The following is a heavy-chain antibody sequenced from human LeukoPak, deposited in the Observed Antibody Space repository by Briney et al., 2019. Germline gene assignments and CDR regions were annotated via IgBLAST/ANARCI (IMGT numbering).Heavy chain of an antibody. CDR1: GYTFTSYD. D-gene: IGHD3-3*01. Sequence: VASVKVSCKASGYTFTSYDINWVRQATGQGLEWMGWMNPNSGNTGYAQKFQGRVTKTRNTSISTAYMELSSLRSEDTAVYYCARGLRDSYYDFWSGYRHTPWNWFDPWGQGTLVTVSS. CDR3: ARGLRDSYYDFWSGYRHTPWNWFDP. CDR2: MNPNSGNT. V-gene: IGHV1-8*01. J-gene: IGHJ5*02.